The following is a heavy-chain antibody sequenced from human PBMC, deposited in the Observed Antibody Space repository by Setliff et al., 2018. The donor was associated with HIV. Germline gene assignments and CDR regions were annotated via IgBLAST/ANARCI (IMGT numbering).Heavy chain of an antibody. D-gene: IGHD3-16*01. Sequence: PGGSLRLSCSASGFTFSKFAIHWFRQAPGKGLEYISVISGDGLITYYTESLKGRFTISRDNSRNIVSLYMSSLRSEDTALYYCAKDSLPWDSRGTFDYWGQGTLVTVSS. V-gene: IGHV3-64D*09. J-gene: IGHJ4*02. CDR3: AKDSLPWDSRGTFDY. CDR2: ISGDGLIT. CDR1: GFTFSKFA.